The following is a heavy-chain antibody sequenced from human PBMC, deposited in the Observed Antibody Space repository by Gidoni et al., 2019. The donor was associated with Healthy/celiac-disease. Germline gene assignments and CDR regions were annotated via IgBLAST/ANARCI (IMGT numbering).Heavy chain of an antibody. J-gene: IGHJ4*02. CDR2: IYYSGST. CDR3: ARAQVAYGGIDLGFDY. Sequence: QVPLQASGPGLVQPSETLSLTCTVSVGSVSLGRYYWIWIRQPPGKGLEWIGYIYYSGSTNYNPSLKSRVNISVDTSKNQFSLKLSSVTAADTAVYYCARAQVAYGGIDLGFDYWGQGTLVTVSS. V-gene: IGHV4-61*01. D-gene: IGHD2-15*01. CDR1: VGSVSLGRYY.